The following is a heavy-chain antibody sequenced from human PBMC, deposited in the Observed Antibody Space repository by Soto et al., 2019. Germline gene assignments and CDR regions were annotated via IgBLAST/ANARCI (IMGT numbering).Heavy chain of an antibody. CDR2: IYYSGST. CDR1: GGSISSGDYY. D-gene: IGHD3-22*01. CDR3: VSSNYDSTIALYY. J-gene: IGHJ4*02. Sequence: SETLSLTCTVSGGSISSGDYYWSWIRQPPGKGLEWIGYIYYSGSTYYNPSLKSRVTISVDRSKNQFSLKLSSVTAADTAVYYCVSSNYDSTIALYYWGKGTLVTVDS. V-gene: IGHV4-30-4*01.